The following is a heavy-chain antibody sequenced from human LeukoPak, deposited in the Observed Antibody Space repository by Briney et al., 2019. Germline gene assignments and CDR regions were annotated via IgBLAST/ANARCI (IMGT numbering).Heavy chain of an antibody. CDR3: ARGRFTTVTTGFDP. CDR2: IYHSGST. CDR1: GGSFSGYY. V-gene: IGHV4-34*01. Sequence: SETLSLTCAVYGGSFSGYYWSWIRQPPGKGLEWIGYIYHSGSTYYNPSLKSRVTISVDRSKNQFSLKLSSVTAADTAVYYCARGRFTTVTTGFDPWGQGTLVTVSS. J-gene: IGHJ5*02. D-gene: IGHD4-17*01.